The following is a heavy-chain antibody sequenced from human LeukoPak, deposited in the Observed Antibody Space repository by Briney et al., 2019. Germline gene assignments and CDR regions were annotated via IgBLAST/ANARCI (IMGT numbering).Heavy chain of an antibody. CDR2: ISSSGSTI. CDR1: GFTFSSYE. D-gene: IGHD1-14*01. CDR3: ARERGRNYFDY. J-gene: IGHJ4*02. Sequence: QPGGSLRLSCAASGFTFSSYEMNWVRQAPGKGLEWVSYISSSGSTIYYADSVKGRFTISRDNAKNSLYLQMNSLRAEDTAVYYCARERGRNYFDYWGQGTLVTVSS. V-gene: IGHV3-48*03.